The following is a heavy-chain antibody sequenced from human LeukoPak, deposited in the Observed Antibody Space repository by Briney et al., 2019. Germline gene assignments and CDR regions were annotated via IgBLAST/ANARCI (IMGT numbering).Heavy chain of an antibody. J-gene: IGHJ4*02. D-gene: IGHD2-2*01. V-gene: IGHV4-61*02. CDR2: IYTSGST. CDR1: GGSISSGSYY. Sequence: PSETLSLTCTVSGGSISSGSYYWSWIRQPAGKGLEWIGRIYTSGSTNYNPSLKSRVTISVDTSKNQFSLKLSSVTAADTAVYYCAREGVGVCSSTSCLVDYWGQGTLVTVSS. CDR3: AREGVGVCSSTSCLVDY.